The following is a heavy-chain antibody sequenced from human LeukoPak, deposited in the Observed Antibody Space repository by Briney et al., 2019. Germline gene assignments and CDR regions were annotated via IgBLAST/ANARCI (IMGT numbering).Heavy chain of an antibody. CDR2: ISSSGSTI. D-gene: IGHD6-19*01. CDR1: GFTFSDYY. CDR3: ASLRSSSGRYGYFDY. Sequence: GGSLRLSCAASGFTFSDYYMSWIRQAPGKGLEWVSYISSSGSTIYYADSVKGRFTISRDNAKNSLYLQMNSLRAEDTAVYYCASLRSSSGRYGYFDYWGQGTLVTVSS. V-gene: IGHV3-11*01. J-gene: IGHJ4*02.